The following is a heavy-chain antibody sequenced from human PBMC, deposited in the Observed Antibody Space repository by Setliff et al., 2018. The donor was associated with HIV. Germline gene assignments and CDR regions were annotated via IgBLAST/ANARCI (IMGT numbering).Heavy chain of an antibody. V-gene: IGHV1-69*13. CDR3: ATLKEQWLSEGGFDY. CDR1: GGTFSSYA. Sequence: SVKVSCKASGGTFSSYAINWVRQAPGQGLEWMGGIIAIFGTGKYAQKFQGRVTMTEDPPTDTAYLELSGLRFEDTAVYYCATLKEQWLSEGGFDYWGQGTLVTVSS. D-gene: IGHD6-19*01. CDR2: IIAIFGTG. J-gene: IGHJ4*02.